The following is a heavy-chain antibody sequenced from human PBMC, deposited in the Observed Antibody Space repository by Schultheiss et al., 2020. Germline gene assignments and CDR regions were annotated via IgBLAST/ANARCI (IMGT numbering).Heavy chain of an antibody. D-gene: IGHD5-12*01. V-gene: IGHV4-59*01. CDR1: GGSFSGYY. CDR3: ARDGDSGYDFDY. CDR2: IYYSGST. J-gene: IGHJ4*02. Sequence: SETLSLTCAVYGGSFSGYYWSWIRQPPGKGLEWIGYIYYSGSTNYNPSLKSRVTISVDTSKNQFSLKLSSVTAADTAVYYCARDGDSGYDFDYWGQGTLVTVSS.